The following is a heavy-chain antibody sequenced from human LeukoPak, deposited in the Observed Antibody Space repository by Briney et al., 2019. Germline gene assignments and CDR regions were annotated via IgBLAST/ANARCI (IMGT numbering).Heavy chain of an antibody. D-gene: IGHD5-18*01. CDR3: AMGYKSAYSWDY. CDR2: ISPDGRST. CDR1: GFTFSVFW. J-gene: IGHJ4*02. V-gene: IGHV3-74*01. Sequence: GGSLRLSCAASGFTFSVFWMFWVRQAHGKGLVWVSHISPDGRSTNYADSVKGRFTISRDNARNTLYLQLNSLTAEDTAVYYCAMGYKSAYSWDYWGQGTLVTVSS.